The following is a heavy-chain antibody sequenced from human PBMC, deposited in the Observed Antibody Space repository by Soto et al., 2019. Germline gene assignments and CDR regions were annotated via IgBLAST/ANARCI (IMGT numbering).Heavy chain of an antibody. CDR2: IYYSGST. D-gene: IGHD4-17*01. CDR1: DGSISSYD. CDR3: AALAHTTVIDY. J-gene: IGHJ4*02. V-gene: IGHV4-59*08. Sequence: PSETLSVTSTVADGSISSYDWSWIRQPPGKGLEWIGYIYYSGSTNYNPSLKSRVTISVDTSKNQFSLKLSSVTAADTAVYYCAALAHTTVIDYWGQGTLVTVSS.